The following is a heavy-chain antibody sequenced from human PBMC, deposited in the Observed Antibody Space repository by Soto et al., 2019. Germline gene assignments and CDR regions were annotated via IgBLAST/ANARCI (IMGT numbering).Heavy chain of an antibody. CDR2: IDPNTGET. CDR3: ATLIYGDPDAFDI. D-gene: IGHD4-17*01. J-gene: IGHJ3*02. CDR1: GYTFTGYY. V-gene: IGHV1-24*01. Sequence: ASVKVSCKPSGYTFTGYYVHWVRQAPGKGLEGMGGIDPNTGETNSAQKFQGRVTMTGDTSTDTAYMELSSLRSEDTAVYYCATLIYGDPDAFDIWGQGTMVTVSS.